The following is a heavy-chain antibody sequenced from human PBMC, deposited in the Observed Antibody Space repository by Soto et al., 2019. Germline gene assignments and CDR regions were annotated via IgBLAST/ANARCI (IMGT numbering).Heavy chain of an antibody. CDR2: IYYSGST. CDR3: ARIAAAGVFS. Sequence: SETLSLTCTVSGGSISSYYWSWIRQPPGKGLEWIGYIYYSGSTNYNPSLKSRVTISVDTSKNQFSLKLSSVTAADTAVYYCARIAAAGVFSWGQGTLITVSS. V-gene: IGHV4-59*01. D-gene: IGHD6-13*01. J-gene: IGHJ4*02. CDR1: GGSISSYY.